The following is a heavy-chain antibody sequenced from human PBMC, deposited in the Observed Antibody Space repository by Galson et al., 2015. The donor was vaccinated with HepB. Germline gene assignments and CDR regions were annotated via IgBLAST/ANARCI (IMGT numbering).Heavy chain of an antibody. CDR1: GFTFSSYG. V-gene: IGHV3-30*18. Sequence: SLRLSCAASGFTFSSYGMHWVRQAPGKGLEWVAVISYDGSNKYYADSVKGRFTISRDNSKNTLYLQMNSLRAEGTAVYYCAKEGPVLTPLRSSFDYWGQGTLVTVSS. J-gene: IGHJ4*02. CDR2: ISYDGSNK. CDR3: AKEGPVLTPLRSSFDY. D-gene: IGHD1-26*01.